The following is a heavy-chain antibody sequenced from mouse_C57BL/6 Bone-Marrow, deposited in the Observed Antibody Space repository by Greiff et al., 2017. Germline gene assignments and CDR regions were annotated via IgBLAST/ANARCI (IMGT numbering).Heavy chain of an antibody. V-gene: IGHV5-6*02. Sequence: EVMLVESGGDLVKPGGSLKLSCAASGFTFSSYGMSWVRRTTDKRLEWVATISSGGSYTYSPDSVKGRFTISRDNAKNTLYLQMSSLKSEDTAMYYCARRVTGTDCDNWGQGTTLTVSS. J-gene: IGHJ2*01. CDR3: ARRVTGTDCDN. CDR2: ISSGGSYT. CDR1: GFTFSSYG. D-gene: IGHD4-1*01.